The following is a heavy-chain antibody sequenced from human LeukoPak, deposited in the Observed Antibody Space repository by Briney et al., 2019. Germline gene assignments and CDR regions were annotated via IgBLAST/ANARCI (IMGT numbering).Heavy chain of an antibody. D-gene: IGHD5-24*01. CDR2: IYYSGGT. CDR3: AREGDGYNSDY. J-gene: IGHJ4*02. V-gene: IGHV4-59*01. Sequence: SETLSLTCTVSGGSISSYYWSWIRQPPGKGLEWIGYIYYSGGTNYNPSLKSRVTISVDTSKNQSSLKLSSVTAADTAVYYCAREGDGYNSDYWGQGTLVTVSS. CDR1: GGSISSYY.